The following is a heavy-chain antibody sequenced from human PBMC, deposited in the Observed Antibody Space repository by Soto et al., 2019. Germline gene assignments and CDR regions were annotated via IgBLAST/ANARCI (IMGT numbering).Heavy chain of an antibody. Sequence: GGSLRLSCAASGFTFSSNWMSWVRQAPGKGLEWVANINQDGSEKYYVDSVKGRFTISRDNTKNSLYLQMNSLRAEDTAVYYCARQEAWGQGTMVTVSS. V-gene: IGHV3-7*03. J-gene: IGHJ5*02. CDR2: INQDGSEK. CDR3: ARQEA. CDR1: GFTFSSNW.